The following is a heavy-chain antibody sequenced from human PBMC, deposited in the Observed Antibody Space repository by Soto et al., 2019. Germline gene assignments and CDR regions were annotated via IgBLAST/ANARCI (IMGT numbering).Heavy chain of an antibody. CDR1: GGSISSYY. J-gene: IGHJ3*02. CDR2: IYYSGST. V-gene: IGHV4-59*08. CDR3: ARLGYSYGADAFDI. D-gene: IGHD5-18*01. Sequence: QVQLQESGPGLVKPSETLSLTCTVSGGSISSYYWSWIRQPPGKGLEWIGYIYYSGSTNYNPSLKSRVTISVDTSKNQFSLKLSSVTAADTAVYYCARLGYSYGADAFDIWGQGTMVTVSS.